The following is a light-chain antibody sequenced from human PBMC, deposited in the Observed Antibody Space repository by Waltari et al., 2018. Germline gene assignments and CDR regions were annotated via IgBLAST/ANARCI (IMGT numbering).Light chain of an antibody. Sequence: DIQMTQSPSSLSASVGDRVTITCRASQSISSYLYWYQQKPGKAPQLLIYAASSLQSGVPSRFSGRGSGTDFTLTITSLQPEEFATYYCQQGHSTPRTFGQGTKVEIK. CDR1: QSISSY. CDR2: AAS. V-gene: IGKV1-39*01. J-gene: IGKJ1*01. CDR3: QQGHSTPRT.